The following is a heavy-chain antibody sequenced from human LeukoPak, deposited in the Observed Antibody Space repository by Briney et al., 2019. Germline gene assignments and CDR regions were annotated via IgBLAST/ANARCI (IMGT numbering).Heavy chain of an antibody. CDR2: ISSSSSYI. CDR1: GFTFSSYS. D-gene: IGHD3-22*01. V-gene: IGHV3-21*04. J-gene: IGHJ4*02. Sequence: PGGSLRLSCAASGFTFSSYSMNWVRQAPGKGLEWVSSISSSSSYIYYADSVKGRFTISRDNSKNTLYLQMNSLRADDTAVYYCATNYYDSSGYFPDFDYWGQGALVSVSS. CDR3: ATNYYDSSGYFPDFDY.